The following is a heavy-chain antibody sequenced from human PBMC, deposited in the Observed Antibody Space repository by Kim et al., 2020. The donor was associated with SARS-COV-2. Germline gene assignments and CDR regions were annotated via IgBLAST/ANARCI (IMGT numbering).Heavy chain of an antibody. J-gene: IGHJ4*02. V-gene: IGHV3-48*03. CDR2: ISSSGSTI. D-gene: IGHD6-13*01. CDR3: ARVSGYSSSWYRY. Sequence: GGSLRLSCAASGFTFSSYEMNWVRQAPGKGLEWVSYISSSGSTIYYADSVKGRFTISRDNAKNSLYLQMNSLRAEDTAVYYCARVSGYSSSWYRYWGQGTLVTVSS. CDR1: GFTFSSYE.